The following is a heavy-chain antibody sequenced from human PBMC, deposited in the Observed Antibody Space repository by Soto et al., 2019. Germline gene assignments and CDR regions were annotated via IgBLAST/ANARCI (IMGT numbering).Heavy chain of an antibody. CDR3: ATSNWFDP. CDR2: IYYSGST. CDR1: GGSISSRGYY. V-gene: IGHV4-39*01. J-gene: IGHJ5*02. Sequence: QLQLQESGPGLVKPSETLSLTCTVSGGSISSRGYYWGWIRQPPGKGLEWIGTIYYSGSTYYNPSXKSRVTIYVDTSKNQFSLKLSSVTAADTAVYYCATSNWFDPWGQGTLVTVSS.